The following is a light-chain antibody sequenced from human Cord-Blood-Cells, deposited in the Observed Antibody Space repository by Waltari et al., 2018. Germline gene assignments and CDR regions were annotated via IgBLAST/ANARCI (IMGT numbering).Light chain of an antibody. CDR1: QSISSY. V-gene: IGKV1-39*01. CDR2: AAS. CDR3: RQSYSTPRFT. Sequence: DIQMTQSPSSLSASVGDRVTITCRAIQSISSYLNWYQQKPGKAPKLLIYAASSLQSGVPSMFSGSGSGTDFTLTISSLQPEDFATYYCRQSYSTPRFTFGPGTIVDIK. J-gene: IGKJ3*01.